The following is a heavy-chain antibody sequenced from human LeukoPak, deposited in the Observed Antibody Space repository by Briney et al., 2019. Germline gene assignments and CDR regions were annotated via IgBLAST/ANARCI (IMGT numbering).Heavy chain of an antibody. CDR3: ASISGSSLNY. Sequence: SETLSLTCSVSGGSVNSGTYYWSWIRQPPGKGLEWIGNIYYSGSAYYNPSLKSRVTISVDRSKNQFSLKLSSVTAADTAVYYCASISGSSLNYWGQGTLVTVSS. D-gene: IGHD1-26*01. CDR2: IYYSGSA. V-gene: IGHV4-39*07. J-gene: IGHJ4*02. CDR1: GGSVNSGTYY.